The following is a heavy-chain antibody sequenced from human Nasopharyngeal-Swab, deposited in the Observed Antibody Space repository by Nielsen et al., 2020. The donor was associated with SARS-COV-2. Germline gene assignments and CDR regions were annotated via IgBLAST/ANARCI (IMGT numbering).Heavy chain of an antibody. Sequence: GGSLRLSCVASGFSFRDYGMHWVRQTPGKGLEWVAVIWYDGIKKYYGDSVKGRFTISRDISVNTLYLQMNSLRVEDTAVYYCARDSDTNSQYSQFDYWGQGTQVTVSS. J-gene: IGHJ4*02. V-gene: IGHV3-33*01. CDR2: IWYDGIKK. CDR1: GFSFRDYG. D-gene: IGHD2-15*01. CDR3: ARDSDTNSQYSQFDY.